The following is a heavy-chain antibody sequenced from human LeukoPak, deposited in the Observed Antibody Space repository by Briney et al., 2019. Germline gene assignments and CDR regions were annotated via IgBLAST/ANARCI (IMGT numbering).Heavy chain of an antibody. CDR2: ISYSGST. D-gene: IGHD5-18*01. CDR3: ARSAAAYGYKYYLDD. V-gene: IGHV4-59*01. Sequence: AETLSLTCTVSGGSISSYYWSWIRQPPGKGLEWIGYISYSGSTNYNPSLKSRVTISVDTSKNQFSLRLSSVTAADTAVYYCARSAAAYGYKYYLDDWGQGTLVTVSS. J-gene: IGHJ4*02. CDR1: GGSISSYY.